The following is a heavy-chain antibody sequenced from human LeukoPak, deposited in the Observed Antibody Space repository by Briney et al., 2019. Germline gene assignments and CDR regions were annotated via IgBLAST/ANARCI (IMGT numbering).Heavy chain of an antibody. J-gene: IGHJ5*02. CDR1: GLTFSSYE. D-gene: IGHD4-17*01. CDR3: ASSGVKSVTTHGP. Sequence: PGGSLRLSCAASGLTFSSYEMIWVRQAPGKGLEWISYIDTSGSLIHYADSVRGRFTISRDNAKNSLYLQINSLRAEDTALYYCASSGVKSVTTHGPWGQGTLVTVSS. CDR2: IDTSGSLI. V-gene: IGHV3-48*03.